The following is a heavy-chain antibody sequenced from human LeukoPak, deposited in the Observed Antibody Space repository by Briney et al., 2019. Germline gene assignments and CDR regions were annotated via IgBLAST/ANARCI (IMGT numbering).Heavy chain of an antibody. V-gene: IGHV3-33*03. D-gene: IGHD3-10*01. CDR2: IRFDGDNK. CDR1: GFRSSSYG. Sequence: PGGSLRLSCAASGFRSSSYGMHWVRQAPGKGLEWVSVIRFDGDNKYYGDSVKGRFTISRDNSENKVFLQMNNLRPEDTAVYFCARSVHGSGSYMDVWGQGTTVTVSS. CDR3: ARSVHGSGSYMDV. J-gene: IGHJ6*02.